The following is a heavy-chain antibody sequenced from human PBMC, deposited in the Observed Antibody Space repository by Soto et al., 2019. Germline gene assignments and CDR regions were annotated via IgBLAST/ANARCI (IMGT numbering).Heavy chain of an antibody. CDR2: ISAYNGNT. CDR3: ARVPYNSDFWSGDNSSYYYYMDV. CDR1: GYTFTSYG. V-gene: IGHV1-18*01. Sequence: ASLKVSCKASGYTFTSYGISWVRQAPGQGLEWMGWISAYNGNTNYAQKLQGRVTMTTDTSTSTAYMELRSLRSDDTAVYYCARVPYNSDFWSGDNSSYYYYMDVWGKGTTVTVSS. J-gene: IGHJ6*03. D-gene: IGHD3-3*01.